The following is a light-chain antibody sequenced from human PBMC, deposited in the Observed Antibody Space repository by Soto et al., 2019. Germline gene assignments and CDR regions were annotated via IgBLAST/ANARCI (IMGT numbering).Light chain of an antibody. J-gene: IGKJ1*01. V-gene: IGKV3-20*01. Sequence: EVVLTQSPGTLSLSPGERATLSCRASQSVSSSLAWYQQKPGRAPRLLIHAASSRATGIPDRFSGSGSGTDLTLTISRLEPEDFAVYYCQHYGSSLWTFGQGTKVDIK. CDR1: QSVSSS. CDR2: AAS. CDR3: QHYGSSLWT.